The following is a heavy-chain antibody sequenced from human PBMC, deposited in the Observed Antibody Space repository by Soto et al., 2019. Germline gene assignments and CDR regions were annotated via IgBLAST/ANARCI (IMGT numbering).Heavy chain of an antibody. D-gene: IGHD2-8*01. CDR3: ARVSYCTNGVCYRDYYYGMDV. CDR1: GGSISSGGYY. V-gene: IGHV4-31*03. J-gene: IGHJ6*02. Sequence: PSETLSLTCTVSGGSISSGGYYWSWIRQHPGKGLEWIGYIYYSGSTYYNPSLKSRVTISVDTSKNQYSLKLSSATAADTAVYYFARVSYCTNGVCYRDYYYGMDVWGQGTTVTVSS. CDR2: IYYSGST.